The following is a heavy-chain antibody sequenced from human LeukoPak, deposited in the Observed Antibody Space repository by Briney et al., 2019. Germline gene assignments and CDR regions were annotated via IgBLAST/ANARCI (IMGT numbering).Heavy chain of an antibody. CDR1: GFTFSGYT. J-gene: IGHJ4*02. V-gene: IGHV3-21*01. Sequence: GGSLRLSCAASGFTFSGYTMNWVRQAPGKGLEWVSSISSSSTYIYYADSVKGRFTISRDNAKNSLFLQMSSLRVEDTAIYYCAREAPAGFRGYNFDYWGQGTLITVS. D-gene: IGHD5-12*01. CDR2: ISSSSTYI. CDR3: AREAPAGFRGYNFDY.